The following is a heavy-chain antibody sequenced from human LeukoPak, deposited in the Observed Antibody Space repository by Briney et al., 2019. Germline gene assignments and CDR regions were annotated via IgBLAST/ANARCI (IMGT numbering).Heavy chain of an antibody. D-gene: IGHD6-6*01. Sequence: PGRSLRLSCAASGFTFDDYAMHWVRQAPGKGPEWVSGISRNSGSIGYADSVKGRFTISRDNAKNSLYLQMNSLRAEDTALYYCAKDVWQLEYYGMDVWGQGTTVTVSS. CDR3: AKDVWQLEYYGMDV. CDR2: ISRNSGSI. J-gene: IGHJ6*02. V-gene: IGHV3-9*01. CDR1: GFTFDDYA.